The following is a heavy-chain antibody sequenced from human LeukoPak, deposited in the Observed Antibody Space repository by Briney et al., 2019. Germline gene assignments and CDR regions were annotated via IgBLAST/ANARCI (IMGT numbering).Heavy chain of an antibody. CDR2: ISTSGTTI. Sequence: GGSLRLSCAASGFAFSTYEMNWVRQAPGKGLEWVSYISTSGTTIYYADSVKGRFTISRDNANNSLYLQMNSLRAEDTAVYYCARAGYYFDYWGQGTPVTVSS. J-gene: IGHJ4*02. CDR1: GFAFSTYE. CDR3: ARAGYYFDY. V-gene: IGHV3-48*03.